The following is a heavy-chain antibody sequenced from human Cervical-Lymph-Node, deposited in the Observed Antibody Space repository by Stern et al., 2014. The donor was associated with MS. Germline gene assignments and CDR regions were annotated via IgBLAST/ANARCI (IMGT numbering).Heavy chain of an antibody. J-gene: IGHJ1*01. V-gene: IGHV2-5*02. CDR3: AHSAYDYVWGNDRLGKGVYFQH. D-gene: IGHD3-16*02. CDR1: GFSLNTSGVG. Sequence: QITLKESGPTLVHPTQTLTLTCTFSGFSLNTSGVGVGWLRPPPGKAPEWLALIYWDDDKRYSPSLKRRLTITKATPKNPVVLPMTNMDPVDTATYDCAHSAYDYVWGNDRLGKGVYFQHWGQGTLVSVSS. CDR2: IYWDDDK.